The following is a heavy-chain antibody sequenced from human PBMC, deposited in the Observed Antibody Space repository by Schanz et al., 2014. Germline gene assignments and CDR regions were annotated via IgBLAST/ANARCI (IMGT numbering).Heavy chain of an antibody. Sequence: QVQLVESGGGLVKPGGSLRLSCAASGFTFNDYYMNWIRQAPGKGLEWVSIISNTGTFIYYADSVRGRFVISRDNAKSSLFLQMKGLRAEDTAVYYCVRDAYLQIRGTVFDSWGPGNLVTVSS. J-gene: IGHJ4*02. CDR2: ISNTGTFI. V-gene: IGHV3-11*01. CDR3: VRDAYLQIRGTVFDS. CDR1: GFTFNDYY. D-gene: IGHD1-1*01.